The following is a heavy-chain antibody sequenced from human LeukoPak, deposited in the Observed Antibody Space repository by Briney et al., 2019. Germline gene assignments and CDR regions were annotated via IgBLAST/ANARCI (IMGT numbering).Heavy chain of an antibody. V-gene: IGHV3-30*01. Sequence: GGSLRLSCAASGSTFSSYAMHWVRQAPGKGLEWVAVISYDGSNKYYADSVKGRFTISRDNSKNTLYLQMNSLRAEDTAVCYCARDLQEGALDYWGQGTLVTVSS. J-gene: IGHJ4*02. CDR1: GSTFSSYA. CDR3: ARDLQEGALDY. CDR2: ISYDGSNK. D-gene: IGHD1-26*01.